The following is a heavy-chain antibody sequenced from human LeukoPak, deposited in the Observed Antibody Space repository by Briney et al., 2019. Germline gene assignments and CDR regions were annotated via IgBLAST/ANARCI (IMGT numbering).Heavy chain of an antibody. CDR2: MYSGGYT. Sequence: HPGGSLRLSCVASGLTVSANYMTWVRQAPGEGLDWVSVMYSGGYTYYADSVKGRFTISRDNSQNTLYLQMNSLRGEDTAVYYCAKIPLGSHWVDFDYWGQGTLVTVSS. D-gene: IGHD3-10*01. CDR1: GLTVSANY. CDR3: AKIPLGSHWVDFDY. V-gene: IGHV3-53*01. J-gene: IGHJ4*02.